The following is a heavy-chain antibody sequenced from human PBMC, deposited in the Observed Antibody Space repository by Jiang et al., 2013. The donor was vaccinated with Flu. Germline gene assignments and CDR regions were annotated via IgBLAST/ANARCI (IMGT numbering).Heavy chain of an antibody. J-gene: IGHJ4*02. CDR2: IIPMFDTA. D-gene: IGHD3-9*01. Sequence: GAEVKKPGSSVKVSCKFYGDTFSSYSISWLRQAPGQGLEWMGGIIPMFDTAHYAHKFQGRVTITADESTTTAYMELHSLRSDDTAMFYCARLFWRRAPSQPYYFDYWGQGTLVTVSS. CDR1: GDTFSSYS. V-gene: IGHV1-69*01. CDR3: ARLFWRRAPSQPYYFDY.